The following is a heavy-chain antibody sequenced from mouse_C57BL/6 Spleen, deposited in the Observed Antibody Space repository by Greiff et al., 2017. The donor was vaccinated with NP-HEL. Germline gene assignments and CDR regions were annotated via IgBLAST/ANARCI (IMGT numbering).Heavy chain of an antibody. CDR3: ARSYGSSACYAMDY. D-gene: IGHD1-1*01. CDR2: FKPDSGVT. CDR1: GFSFNSYC. V-gene: IGHV1-62-3*01. J-gene: IGHJ4*01. Sequence: QVQLQQSGAGLVKPGESVTLSCTASGFSFNSYCLHWVMQRPGRGLEWIVRFKPDSGVTNYNAKFKSKATLTADKSSNTAYMQFSSLTSEDTAVYYCARSYGSSACYAMDYWGQGTSVTVAS.